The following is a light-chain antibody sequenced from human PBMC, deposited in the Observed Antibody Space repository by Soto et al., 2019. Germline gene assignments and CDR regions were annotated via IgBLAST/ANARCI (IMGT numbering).Light chain of an antibody. CDR2: DAT. CDR1: KLGSKI. J-gene: IGLJ1*01. Sequence: SYERAQPPSVSVAPGQTARITCGGDKLGSKIVHWYKQRPGQAPVAVVFDATDRPSGIPDRFSASRSGDTATLTISRVDAGDEADYFCQVWASPAEFFVFGSGTKVTVL. CDR3: QVWASPAEFFV. V-gene: IGLV3-21*02.